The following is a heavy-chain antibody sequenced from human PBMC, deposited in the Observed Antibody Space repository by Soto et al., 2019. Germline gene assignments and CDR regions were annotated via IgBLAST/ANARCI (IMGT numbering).Heavy chain of an antibody. CDR1: GGSISSYY. D-gene: IGHD3-22*01. CDR2: IYYSGST. V-gene: IGHV4-59*01. CDR3: ASYYYDSSGYPYYFDY. Sequence: SETLSLTCTVSGGSISSYYWSWIRQPPGKGLEWIGYIYYSGSTNCNPSLKSRVTISVDTSKNQFSLKLSSVTAADTAVYYCASYYYDSSGYPYYFDYWGQGTLVTVSS. J-gene: IGHJ4*02.